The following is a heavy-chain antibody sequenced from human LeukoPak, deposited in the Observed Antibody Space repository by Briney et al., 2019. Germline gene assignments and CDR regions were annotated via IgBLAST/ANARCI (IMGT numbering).Heavy chain of an antibody. CDR3: ARAGMDIVVVGAFDI. CDR2: ISSSGTTI. Sequence: PGGSLRLSCAASGFTFSSYEMNWVRQAPGKGLEWVSYISSSGTTIYYADSVRGRFTISRDNAKNSLYLQMNSLRAEDTAVYYCARAGMDIVVVGAFDIWGQGTMVTVSS. J-gene: IGHJ3*02. D-gene: IGHD2-2*03. V-gene: IGHV3-48*03. CDR1: GFTFSSYE.